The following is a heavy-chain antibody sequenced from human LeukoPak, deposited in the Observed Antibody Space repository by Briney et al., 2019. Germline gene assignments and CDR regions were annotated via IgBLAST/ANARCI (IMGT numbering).Heavy chain of an antibody. V-gene: IGHV4-39*01. CDR3: ARLLSDGYRFRAFDI. CDR1: GGSISSSSYH. CDR2: IYYSGTT. D-gene: IGHD5-24*01. J-gene: IGHJ3*02. Sequence: PSETLSLTCTVSGGSISSSSYHWGRIRQPPGKGLEWIGSIYYSGTTYYNPSLRSRISISGDTSKNQFSLKLSSVTAADSAVYYCARLLSDGYRFRAFDIWGEGAMVTASS.